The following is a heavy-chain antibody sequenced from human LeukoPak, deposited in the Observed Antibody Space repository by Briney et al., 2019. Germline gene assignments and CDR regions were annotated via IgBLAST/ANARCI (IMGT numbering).Heavy chain of an antibody. J-gene: IGHJ4*02. V-gene: IGHV4-39*01. Sequence: SETLSLTCTVSGGSISSSSYYWGWIRQPPGKGLEWIGSIYYSGSTYYNPSLKSRVTISVDTSKNQFSLKLSSVTAADTAVYYCARQIGAYSSSSFWGQGTLVTVSS. CDR1: GGSISSSSYY. CDR3: ARQIGAYSSSSF. CDR2: IYYSGST. D-gene: IGHD6-6*01.